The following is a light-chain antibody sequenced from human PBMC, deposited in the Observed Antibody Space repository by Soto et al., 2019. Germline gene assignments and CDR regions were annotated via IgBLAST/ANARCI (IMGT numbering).Light chain of an antibody. CDR3: QTWGTGIWV. J-gene: IGLJ3*02. Sequence: QLVLTQSPSASASLGASVKLTCTLSSGYSTYGIAWHQQQPEKGPRFLMKLNSDGSHNKGDGIPDRFSGSSSGAGRYLTISSLQLEDEADYYCQTWGTGIWVFGGGTQLTVL. V-gene: IGLV4-69*01. CDR1: SGYSTYG. CDR2: LNSDGSH.